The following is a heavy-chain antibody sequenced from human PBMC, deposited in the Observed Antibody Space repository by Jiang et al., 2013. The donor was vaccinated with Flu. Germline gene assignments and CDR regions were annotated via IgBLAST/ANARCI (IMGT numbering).Heavy chain of an antibody. V-gene: IGHV7-4-1*01. CDR2: INTNTGNP. D-gene: IGHD3-9*01. CDR1: GYTFTSYA. CDR3: AREPITTVLRYFDWLPDYYYYYGMDV. Sequence: QSGSELKKPGASVKVSCKASGYTFTSYAMNWVRQAPGQGLEWMGWINTNTGNPTYAQGFTGRFVFSLDTSVSTAYLQICSLKAEDTAVYYCAREPITTVLRYFDWLPDYYYYYGMDVWGQGTTVTVSS. J-gene: IGHJ6*02.